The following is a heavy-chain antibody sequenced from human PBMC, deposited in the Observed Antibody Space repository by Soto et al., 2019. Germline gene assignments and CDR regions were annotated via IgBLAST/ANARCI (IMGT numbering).Heavy chain of an antibody. J-gene: IGHJ4*02. D-gene: IGHD3-9*01. CDR3: AKAVLTGASFFDY. CDR1: GFTFSSYG. V-gene: IGHV3-30*18. Sequence: GGSLRLSCAASGFTFSSYGMHWVRQAPGKGLEWVAVISYDGSNKYYADSVKGRFAISRDNSKNTLYLQMNSLRAEDTAVYYCAKAVLTGASFFDYWGQGTLVTVS. CDR2: ISYDGSNK.